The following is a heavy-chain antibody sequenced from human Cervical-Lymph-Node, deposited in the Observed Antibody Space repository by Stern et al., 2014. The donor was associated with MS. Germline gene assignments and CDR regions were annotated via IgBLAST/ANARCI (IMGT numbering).Heavy chain of an antibody. J-gene: IGHJ6*02. Sequence: VQLLESGAEVKKPGASVKVSCKASGYTFTNYYMHWVRQAPGQGPDWAGISNPSGGSTSYAQKFQGRVTMTRDTPTSTVYMELSSLRSEDTAVYYCAREVAGHRLGMMDVWGQGTTVTVSS. CDR3: AREVAGHRLGMMDV. CDR1: GYTFTNYY. D-gene: IGHD6-19*01. CDR2: SNPSGGST. V-gene: IGHV1-46*01.